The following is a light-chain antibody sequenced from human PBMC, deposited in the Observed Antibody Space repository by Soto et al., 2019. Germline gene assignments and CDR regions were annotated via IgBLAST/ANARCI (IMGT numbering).Light chain of an antibody. Sequence: QSALTQPASVSGSPGQSITISCTGTSSDVGGYNYVSWYQKHPGKAPKLMIYEVSNRPSGVSNRFSGSKSGNTASLTISGLQAEAEADYYCSSYTSSSTLVFGGGTKLTVL. V-gene: IGLV2-14*01. CDR3: SSYTSSSTLV. CDR1: SSDVGGYNY. J-gene: IGLJ3*02. CDR2: EVS.